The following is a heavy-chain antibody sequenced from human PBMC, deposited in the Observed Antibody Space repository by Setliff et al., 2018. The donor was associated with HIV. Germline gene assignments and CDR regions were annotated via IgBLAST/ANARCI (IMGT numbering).Heavy chain of an antibody. J-gene: IGHJ6*03. V-gene: IGHV1-8*03. CDR1: GYTFTSYD. CDR3: ARGRKYLTTVTTSYFYYMDV. Sequence: GASVKVSCKASGYTFTSYDINWVRQATGQGLEWMGWMNPNSGNTGYAQKFQGRVTITRDTSISTAYMELSSLRSEDTAVYYCARGRKYLTTVTTSYFYYMDVWGKGTTVTSP. D-gene: IGHD4-4*01. CDR2: MNPNSGNT.